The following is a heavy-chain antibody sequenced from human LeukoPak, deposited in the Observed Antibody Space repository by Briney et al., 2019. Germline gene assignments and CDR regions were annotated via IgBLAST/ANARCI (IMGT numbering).Heavy chain of an antibody. D-gene: IGHD3-9*01. CDR3: AKPAIYDILTGYYLGDAFDI. Sequence: PGGSLRLSCAASGFTFSSYGMHWVRQAPGKGLEWVAFIRYDGSNKYYADSVKGRFTISRDNSKNTLYLQMNSLRAEDTAVYYCAKPAIYDILTGYYLGDAFDIWGQGTMVTVSS. J-gene: IGHJ3*02. CDR1: GFTFSSYG. CDR2: IRYDGSNK. V-gene: IGHV3-30*02.